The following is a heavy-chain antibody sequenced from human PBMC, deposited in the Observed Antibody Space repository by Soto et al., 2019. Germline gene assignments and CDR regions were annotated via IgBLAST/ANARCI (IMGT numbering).Heavy chain of an antibody. J-gene: IGHJ4*02. CDR2: ISSSSSTI. CDR3: ARGLYYYDSSGYWGY. Sequence: EVQLVESGGGLVQPGGSLSLSCAASGFTFSSYSMNWVRQAPGKGLEWVSYISSSSSTIYYADSVKGRFTISRDNAKNSLYLQMNSRRDEDTAVYYCARGLYYYDSSGYWGYWGQGTLVTVSS. V-gene: IGHV3-48*02. CDR1: GFTFSSYS. D-gene: IGHD3-22*01.